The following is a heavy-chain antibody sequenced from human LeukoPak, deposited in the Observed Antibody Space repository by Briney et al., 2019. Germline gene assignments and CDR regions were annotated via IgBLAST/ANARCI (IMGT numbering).Heavy chain of an antibody. J-gene: IGHJ4*02. Sequence: GSSVTVSCKASGGTFSSYAISWVRQAPGQGLERMGGIIPIFGTANYAQKFQGRVTITTDESTSTAYMELSSLRSEDTAVYYCARSPYSGSYNYWGQGTLVTVSS. D-gene: IGHD1-26*01. CDR1: GGTFSSYA. V-gene: IGHV1-69*05. CDR3: ARSPYSGSYNY. CDR2: IIPIFGTA.